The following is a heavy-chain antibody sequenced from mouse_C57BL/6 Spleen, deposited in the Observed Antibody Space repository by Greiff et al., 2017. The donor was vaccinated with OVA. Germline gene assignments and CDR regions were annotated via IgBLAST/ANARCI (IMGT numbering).Heavy chain of an antibody. CDR1: GFTFSSYA. D-gene: IGHD1-1*01. CDR2: ISDGGSYT. Sequence: EVKVVESGGGLVKPGGSLKLSCAASGFTFSSYAMSWVRQTPEKRLEWVATISDGGSYTYYPDNVKGRFTISRDNAKNNLYLQMSHLKSEDTAMYYCARGSPFAYWGQGTLVTVSA. J-gene: IGHJ3*01. V-gene: IGHV5-4*03. CDR3: ARGSPFAY.